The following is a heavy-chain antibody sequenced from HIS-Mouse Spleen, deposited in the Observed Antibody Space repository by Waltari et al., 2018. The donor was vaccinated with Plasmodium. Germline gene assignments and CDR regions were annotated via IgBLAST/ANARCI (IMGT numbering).Heavy chain of an antibody. CDR3: AHRGGYFDY. D-gene: IGHD3-16*01. CDR2: IYWDDDK. CDR1: GFPLRTSGVG. Sequence: QITLKESGPTLVKPTQTLTLTCPFSGFPLRTSGVGVGWIRQPPGKALEWLALIYWDDDKRYSPSLKSRLTITKDTSKNQVVLTMTNMDPVDTATYYCAHRGGYFDYWGQGTLVTVSS. J-gene: IGHJ4*02. V-gene: IGHV2-5*02.